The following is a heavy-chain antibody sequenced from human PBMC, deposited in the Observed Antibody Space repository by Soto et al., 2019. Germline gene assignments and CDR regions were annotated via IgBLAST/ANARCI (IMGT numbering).Heavy chain of an antibody. D-gene: IGHD3-3*01. Sequence: PSETLSLTCTVSGGSISSSSYYWGWIRQPPGKGLEWIGSIYYSGSTYYNPSLKSRVTISVDTSKNQFSLKLSSVTAADTAVYYCARRNDFWSGDAFDIWGPGAMVTV. CDR2: IYYSGST. CDR1: GGSISSSSYY. CDR3: ARRNDFWSGDAFDI. J-gene: IGHJ3*02. V-gene: IGHV4-39*01.